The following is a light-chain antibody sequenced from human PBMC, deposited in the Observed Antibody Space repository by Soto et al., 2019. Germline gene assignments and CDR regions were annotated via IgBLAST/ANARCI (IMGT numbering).Light chain of an antibody. CDR2: GAS. V-gene: IGKV3-15*01. Sequence: EIVLTQSPATLSVSPGERATLSCRASQSVSSNLAWYQQKPGQAPSLLIYGASTRATGDPARFSGSGSGTEFTLTISSLMSDDSAVYYCQQYNGWPTFGQGTRVEIK. J-gene: IGKJ1*01. CDR3: QQYNGWPT. CDR1: QSVSSN.